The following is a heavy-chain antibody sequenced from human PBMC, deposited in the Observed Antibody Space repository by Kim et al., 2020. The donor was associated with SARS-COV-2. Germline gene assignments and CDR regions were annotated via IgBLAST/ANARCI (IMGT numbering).Heavy chain of an antibody. V-gene: IGHV1-2*04. J-gene: IGHJ4*02. CDR3: ASGGDDYGDYFDY. D-gene: IGHD4-17*01. Sequence: YAQKFQGWVTMTRDTSISTAYMELSRLRSDDTAVYYCASGGDDYGDYFDYWGQGTLVTVSS.